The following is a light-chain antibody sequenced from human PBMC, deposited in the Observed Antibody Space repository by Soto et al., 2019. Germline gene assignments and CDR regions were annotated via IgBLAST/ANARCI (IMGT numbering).Light chain of an antibody. CDR3: QTWGTGPWV. J-gene: IGLJ3*02. CDR1: SGHSNYA. V-gene: IGLV4-69*01. Sequence: QLVLTQSPSASASLGASVKLTCTLSSGHSNYAIAWHQQQQEKGPRYLMKLNSDGSHNKGDGIPDRFSGSSSGAERYLTISSLQSEDEADYYCQTWGTGPWVFGGGTKLTVL. CDR2: LNSDGSH.